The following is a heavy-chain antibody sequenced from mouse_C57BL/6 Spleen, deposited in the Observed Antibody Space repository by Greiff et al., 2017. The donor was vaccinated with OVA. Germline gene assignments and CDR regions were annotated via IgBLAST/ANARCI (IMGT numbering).Heavy chain of an antibody. CDR3: ARHVRLHYAMDY. CDR1: GFTFSDYY. J-gene: IGHJ4*01. V-gene: IGHV5-12*01. CDR2: ISNGGGST. Sequence: EVQLVESGGGLVQPGGSLKLSCAASGFTFSDYYMYWVRQTPEKRLEWVAYISNGGGSTYYPDTVKGRFTISRDNAKNTLYLQMSRLKSENTAMYYCARHVRLHYAMDYWGQGTSVTVSS. D-gene: IGHD2-13*01.